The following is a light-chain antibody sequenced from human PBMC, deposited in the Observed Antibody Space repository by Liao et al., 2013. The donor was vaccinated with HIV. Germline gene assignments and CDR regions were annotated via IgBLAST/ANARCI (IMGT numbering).Light chain of an antibody. J-gene: IGLJ3*02. CDR3: QVWDSSSRV. V-gene: IGLV3-1*01. CDR2: QDT. CDR1: ELGYKY. Sequence: SYELTQPPSVSVSPGQTASITCSGDELGYKYASWYQQRPGQSPILVIYQDTKRPSGIPERFSGSTSGNTATLTISGTQAMDEADYYCQVWDSSSRVFGGGTKLTVL.